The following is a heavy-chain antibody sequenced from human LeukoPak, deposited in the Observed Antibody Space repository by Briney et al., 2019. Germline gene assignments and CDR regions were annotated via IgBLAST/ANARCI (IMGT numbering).Heavy chain of an antibody. V-gene: IGHV5-51*01. Sequence: GESLKISCKGSGYSFTSYWIGWVRQMPAKGLEWMGIIYPGDSDTRYSPSFQGQVTISADKSISTAYLQWSSLKASDTAMYYCARQNGYQLLWREGQAFDIWGQGTMVTVSS. CDR1: GYSFTSYW. J-gene: IGHJ3*02. CDR3: ARQNGYQLLWREGQAFDI. CDR2: IYPGDSDT. D-gene: IGHD2-2*01.